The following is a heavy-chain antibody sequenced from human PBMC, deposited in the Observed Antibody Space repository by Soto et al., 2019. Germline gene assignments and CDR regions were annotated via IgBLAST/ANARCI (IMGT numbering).Heavy chain of an antibody. V-gene: IGHV1-8*02. CDR3: ARGRITIFGVVILHYYMDV. J-gene: IGHJ6*03. D-gene: IGHD3-3*01. CDR2: MNPASGNT. CDR1: GYSFATYA. Sequence: SVKVSCKASGYSFATYAIHWVRQAPGEGLEWMGWMNPASGNTEYAQKFQGRVTMTRNTSISTAYMELSSLRSEDTAVYYCARGRITIFGVVILHYYMDVWGKGTTVTVSS.